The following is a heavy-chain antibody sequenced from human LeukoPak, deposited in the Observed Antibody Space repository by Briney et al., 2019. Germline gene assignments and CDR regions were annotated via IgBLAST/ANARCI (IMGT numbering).Heavy chain of an antibody. V-gene: IGHV4-4*07. Sequence: PSETLSLTCTVSGGSISSYYWSWIRQPAGKGLEWIGRIYTSGSTNYNPSLKSRVTMSVDTSKNQFSLKLSSVTAADTAVYYCARDVDTAMVHDAFDIWGQGTMVTVSS. CDR2: IYTSGST. CDR1: GGSISSYY. D-gene: IGHD5-18*01. CDR3: ARDVDTAMVHDAFDI. J-gene: IGHJ3*02.